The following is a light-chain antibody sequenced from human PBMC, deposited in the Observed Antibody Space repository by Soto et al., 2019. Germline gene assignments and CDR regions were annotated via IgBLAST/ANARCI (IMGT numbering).Light chain of an antibody. CDR3: QQYNSYQT. V-gene: IGKV1-5*01. CDR2: DAS. J-gene: IGKJ1*01. Sequence: DIQMTQSPSTLSASVGDRVTITCRASQSISSWLAWYQQKPGKAPKLLIYDASSLESGVPSRFSGSGSGTEFTLTISSLQPDDFATYYCQQYNSYQTFSQGTKVKIK. CDR1: QSISSW.